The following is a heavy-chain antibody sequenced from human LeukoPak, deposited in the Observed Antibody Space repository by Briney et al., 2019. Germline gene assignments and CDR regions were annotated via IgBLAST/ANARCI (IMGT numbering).Heavy chain of an antibody. V-gene: IGHV4-61*08. J-gene: IGHJ6*02. CDR1: GGSISSGGYY. Sequence: SETLSLTCAVSGGSISSGGYYWSWIRQPPGKGLEWIGYIYYSGSTNYNPSLKSRVTISVDTSKNQFSLKLSSVTAADTAVYYCARSLSLYYDSSGPLGMDVWGQGTTVTVSS. D-gene: IGHD3-22*01. CDR3: ARSLSLYYDSSGPLGMDV. CDR2: IYYSGST.